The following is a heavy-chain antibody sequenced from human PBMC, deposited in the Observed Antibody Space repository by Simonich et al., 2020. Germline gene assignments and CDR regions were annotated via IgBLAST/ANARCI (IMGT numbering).Heavy chain of an antibody. J-gene: IGHJ6*03. CDR2: YNPNSGGT. D-gene: IGHD6-6*01. Sequence: VQLVQSGAEVKKPGASVKVSCKASGYTFTGYYMHWVRQAPGQGLEWNGWYNPNSGGTNYAQKFQGRVTMARDASISTDYMERSRLRSDDTAVYYCARDRAARYYSYYYMDVWGKGTTVTVSS. CDR1: GYTFTGYY. V-gene: IGHV1-2*02. CDR3: ARDRAARYYSYYYMDV.